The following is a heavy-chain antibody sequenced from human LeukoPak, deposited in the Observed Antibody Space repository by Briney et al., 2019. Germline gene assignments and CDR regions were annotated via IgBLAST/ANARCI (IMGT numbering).Heavy chain of an antibody. CDR1: GFTFSNSG. V-gene: IGHV3-30*02. Sequence: GGSLRLSCAASGFTFSNSGMHWVRLAPGKGLDWVAFIRYDGSNKYYTESVEGRFTISRDNAKNSLYLQMNSLGAQDTAVYYCARESGSYIDYWGQGTLVTVSS. CDR2: IRYDGSNK. CDR3: ARESGSYIDY. J-gene: IGHJ4*02. D-gene: IGHD1-26*01.